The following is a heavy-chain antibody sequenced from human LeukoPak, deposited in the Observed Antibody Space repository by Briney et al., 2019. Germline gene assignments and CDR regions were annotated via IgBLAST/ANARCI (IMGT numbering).Heavy chain of an antibody. CDR1: GFTFDDYA. Sequence: GRSLRLSCAASGFTFDDYAMHWVRQAPGKGLEWVSGISWNSGSIGYADSVKGRFTISRDNAKNSLYLQMNSLRAEDMALYYCAKDSGGLADWGQGTLVTVSS. CDR3: AKDSGGLAD. V-gene: IGHV3-9*03. CDR2: ISWNSGSI. J-gene: IGHJ4*02. D-gene: IGHD2-15*01.